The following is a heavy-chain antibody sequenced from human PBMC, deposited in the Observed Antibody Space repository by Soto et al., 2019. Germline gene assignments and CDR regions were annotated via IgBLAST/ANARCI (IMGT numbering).Heavy chain of an antibody. CDR2: IYPGDSDT. Sequence: GESLKISCKGSGYSFTSYWIGWVRQMPGKGLEWMGIIYPGDSDTRYSPSFQGQVTISADKSISTAYLQWSSLKASDTALYYCARGRKAAVAGTHNWFDPWGQGTLVTVSS. D-gene: IGHD6-19*01. J-gene: IGHJ5*02. V-gene: IGHV5-51*01. CDR1: GYSFTSYW. CDR3: ARGRKAAVAGTHNWFDP.